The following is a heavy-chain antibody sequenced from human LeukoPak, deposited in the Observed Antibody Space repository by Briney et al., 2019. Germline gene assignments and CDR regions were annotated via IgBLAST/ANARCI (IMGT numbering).Heavy chain of an antibody. V-gene: IGHV4-30-4*01. CDR1: GGSISSGDYY. CDR3: ARSPSLAYYGSGSYYFDY. Sequence: PSQTLSLSCTVSGGSISSGDYYWSWIRQPPGKGLEWIGYIYYSGSTYYNPSLKSRVTISVDTSKNQFSLKLSSVTAADTAVYYCARSPSLAYYGSGSYYFDYWGQGTLVTVSS. CDR2: IYYSGST. D-gene: IGHD3-10*01. J-gene: IGHJ4*02.